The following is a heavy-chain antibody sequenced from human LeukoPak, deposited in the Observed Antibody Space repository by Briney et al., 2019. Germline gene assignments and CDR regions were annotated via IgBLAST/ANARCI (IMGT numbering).Heavy chain of an antibody. CDR2: FWHSGYT. V-gene: IGHV4-4*02. D-gene: IGHD1-20*01. CDR3: ASRYNWNHFDY. Sequence: SETLSLTCAVSGGSISKTNWWSWVRQSPGTGLEWIGEFWHSGYTNYNPSLKSRVTISVDTSKNQFSLRLTSVTAADTAIYYCASRYNWNHFDYWGHGTLVTVSS. CDR1: GGSISKTNW. J-gene: IGHJ4*01.